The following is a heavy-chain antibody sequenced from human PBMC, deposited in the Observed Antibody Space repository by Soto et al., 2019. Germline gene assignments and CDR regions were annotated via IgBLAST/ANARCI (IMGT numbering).Heavy chain of an antibody. V-gene: IGHV2-5*02. J-gene: IGHJ4*02. CDR2: IDWDDDK. CDR3: ARSKYGSAWSLDY. CDR1: GFSLSTSAVG. D-gene: IGHD6-19*01. Sequence: QITLKESGPTLVKPTQTLTLTCTFSGFSLSTSAVGVGWIRQPPGKALEWLAIIDWDDDKHYSPSLKSRLVIPKVTSKPQVVLTMTNMDPVDTATYYCARSKYGSAWSLDYWGQGTLVTVSS.